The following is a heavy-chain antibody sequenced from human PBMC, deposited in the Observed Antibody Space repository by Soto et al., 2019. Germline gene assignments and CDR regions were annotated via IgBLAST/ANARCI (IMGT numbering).Heavy chain of an antibody. CDR2: IIPMLGIA. CDR3: ARDQDLAY. V-gene: IGHV1-69*08. J-gene: IGHJ4*02. Sequence: QVQLVQSGAEVKKPGSSVKVSCKASGGTFSSYTISWVRQAPGQGLEWMGRIIPMLGIANYAQKFQGRVTIIADKSTSTAYMELSSLRSEDTAVYYCARDQDLAYWGQGTLVTVSS. CDR1: GGTFSSYT.